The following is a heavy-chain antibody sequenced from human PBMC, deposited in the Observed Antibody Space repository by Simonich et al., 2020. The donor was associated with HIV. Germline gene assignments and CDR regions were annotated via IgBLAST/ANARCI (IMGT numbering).Heavy chain of an antibody. J-gene: IGHJ4*02. Sequence: EVQLLESGGGLVQPGGSLRLSCAASGFTFSSYAMSWVRQAPGKGREWVSASCGSGGSTYYADSVKGRFTISRDNSKNTLYLQMNSLRAEDTAVYYCAKDRYYNFWSGYYDYWGQGTLVTVSS. CDR1: GFTFSSYA. V-gene: IGHV3-23*01. D-gene: IGHD3-3*01. CDR2: SCGSGGST. CDR3: AKDRYYNFWSGYYDY.